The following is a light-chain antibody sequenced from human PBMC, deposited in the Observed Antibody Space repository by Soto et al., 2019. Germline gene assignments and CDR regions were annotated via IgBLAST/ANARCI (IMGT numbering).Light chain of an antibody. V-gene: IGKV3-20*01. CDR2: GAS. CDR1: QSVSSSY. CDR3: QQYGSSSWT. J-gene: IGKJ1*01. Sequence: EIVLTQSPGTLYLSPGERATLSCRASQSVSSSYLAWYQQKPGQAPRLPIYGASSRATGIPDRFSGSGSGTDFTLTISRLEPEDFAVYYCQQYGSSSWTFGPGTKVEVK.